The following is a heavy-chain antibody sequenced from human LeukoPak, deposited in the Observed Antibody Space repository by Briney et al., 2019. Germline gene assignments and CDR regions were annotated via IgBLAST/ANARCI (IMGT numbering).Heavy chain of an antibody. J-gene: IGHJ4*02. Sequence: GGSLRLSCAASGFTFSSYSMNWVRQAPGKGPEWVSYISSSSSTIYYADSVKGRFTISRDNAKNSLYLQMNSLRAEDTAVYYCASSYGDYDDYWGQGTLVTVSS. D-gene: IGHD4-17*01. V-gene: IGHV3-48*01. CDR2: ISSSSSTI. CDR1: GFTFSSYS. CDR3: ASSYGDYDDY.